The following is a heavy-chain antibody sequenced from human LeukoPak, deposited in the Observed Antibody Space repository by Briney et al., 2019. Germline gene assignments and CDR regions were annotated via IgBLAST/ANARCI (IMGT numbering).Heavy chain of an antibody. CDR1: GYSISSGYY. CDR2: LYHTGST. J-gene: IGHJ4*02. V-gene: IGHV4-38-2*02. D-gene: IGHD6-19*01. CDR3: AREPPITVPEDYSDY. Sequence: PSETLSLTSGVSGYSISSGYYWGWIRQPPGKGLEWIATLYHTGSTYYNPSLKSRVTISLDTSRNQFSLRLRSVTAADTAVYYCAREPPITVPEDYSDYWGQGTLVSVSS.